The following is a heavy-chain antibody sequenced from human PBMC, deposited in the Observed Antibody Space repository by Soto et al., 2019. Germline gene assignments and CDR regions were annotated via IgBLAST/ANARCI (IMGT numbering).Heavy chain of an antibody. Sequence: GGSLRLSCAASGFTFSDYGMNWVRQAPGKGLEWVSGISGGGDNTHYADSVKARFTISRDNSKNTLFLQMNNLGAEDTAVYFSAKRFHSANSGSLDYWGQGTLVTVSS. CDR2: ISGGGDNT. CDR1: GFTFSDYG. D-gene: IGHD3-22*01. CDR3: AKRFHSANSGSLDY. J-gene: IGHJ4*02. V-gene: IGHV3-23*01.